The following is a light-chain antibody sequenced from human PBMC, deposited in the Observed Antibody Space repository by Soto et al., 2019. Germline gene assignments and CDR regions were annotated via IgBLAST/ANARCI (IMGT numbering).Light chain of an antibody. Sequence: NFILTQPHSVSEPPGQTVTISCTRSSGNIASRYVQWYQQRLGSAPPTVIYEDSQSPSVVPDWFSGSIDTSSYSASLIIAVLKAADEADYYCQSYDGRDVVFGGGTKLTVL. CDR1: SGNIASRY. V-gene: IGLV6-57*04. CDR3: QSYDGRDVV. J-gene: IGLJ2*01. CDR2: EDS.